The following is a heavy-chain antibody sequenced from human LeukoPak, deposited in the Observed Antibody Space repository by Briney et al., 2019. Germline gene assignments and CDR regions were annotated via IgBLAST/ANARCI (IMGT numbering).Heavy chain of an antibody. CDR2: ISGSGGST. D-gene: IGHD3-22*01. J-gene: IGHJ4*02. CDR1: GFTFSSYG. V-gene: IGHV3-23*01. CDR3: AKGQMIVVVITPDY. Sequence: GGTLRLSCAASGFTFSSYGMSWVRQAPGKGLEWVSAISGSGGSTYYADSVKGRFTISRDNSKNTLYLQMNSLRAEDAAVYYCAKGQMIVVVITPDYWGQGTLVTVSS.